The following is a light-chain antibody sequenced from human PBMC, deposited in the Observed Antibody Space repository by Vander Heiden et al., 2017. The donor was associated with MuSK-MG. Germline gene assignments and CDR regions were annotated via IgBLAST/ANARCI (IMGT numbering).Light chain of an antibody. CDR1: QSVSSSS. CDR2: GTS. V-gene: IGKV3-20*01. J-gene: IGKJ1*01. CDR3: QQYGSSPRT. Sequence: EIVLTQSPGNLSLSPGERATLSCRASQSVSSSSLAWYQQKPGQAPRLLIYGTSSRATGIPDRFSGSGSGTDFTLTISRLEPEHFVVYYCQQYGSSPRTFGQGTKVEIK.